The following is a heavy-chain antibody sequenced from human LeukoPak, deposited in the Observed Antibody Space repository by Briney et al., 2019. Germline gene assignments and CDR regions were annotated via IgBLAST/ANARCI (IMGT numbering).Heavy chain of an antibody. V-gene: IGHV4-59*01. D-gene: IGHD2-21*01. CDR1: GGSISSYY. Sequence: SETLSLTCTVSGGSISSYYWSWIRQPPGKGLEWIGYIYYSRSTNYNPSLKSRVTISVGTSKNQFSLKLSSVTAADTAVYYCAGVERLTYPLWGQGTMVTVSS. CDR2: IYYSRST. J-gene: IGHJ3*01. CDR3: AGVERLTYPL.